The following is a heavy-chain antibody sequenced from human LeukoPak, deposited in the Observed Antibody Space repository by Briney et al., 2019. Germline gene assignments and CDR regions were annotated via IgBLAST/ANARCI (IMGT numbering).Heavy chain of an antibody. CDR3: ARLEKFLFMGKGGKGYDY. V-gene: IGHV4-61*02. CDR2: IHTTGRT. Sequence: PSETLSLTCSISGGSISSGDHYWTWIRQPAGKELEWIGRIHTTGRTNYNPSLKSRVYISVDTSKNQFSLKLSSVTAADTAVYYCARLEKFLFMGKGGKGYDYWGQGTLVTVSS. D-gene: IGHD1-26*01. CDR1: GGSISSGDHY. J-gene: IGHJ4*02.